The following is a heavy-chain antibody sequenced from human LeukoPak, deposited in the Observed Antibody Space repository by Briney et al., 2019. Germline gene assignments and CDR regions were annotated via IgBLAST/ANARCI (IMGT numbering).Heavy chain of an antibody. CDR3: ARGGGLSYYFDY. CDR2: IYYSGGT. V-gene: IGHV4-59*01. D-gene: IGHD2-15*01. J-gene: IGHJ4*02. Sequence: SVTLSLTCSVSSGSITGYYWSWIRQPPGEGLEWIGTIYYSGGTNYNPSLKSRVTISVGTSKSQFSLKLNSVTAADTAVYYCARGGGLSYYFDYWGQGILVTVSS. CDR1: SGSITGYY.